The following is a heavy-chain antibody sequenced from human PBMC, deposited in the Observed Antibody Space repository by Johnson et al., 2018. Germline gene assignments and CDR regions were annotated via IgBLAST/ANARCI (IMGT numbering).Heavy chain of an antibody. CDR2: INSDGSST. Sequence: VQLQESGGGLVQPGGSLRLSCAASGFTFSSSWMHWVRQAPGKGLVWVSRINSDGSSTSDADPVKGRFTISRDNAKKSLYLQMNSLRAEDTALYYCARVSSEYYYYMDVWGKGTTVTVSS. CDR3: ARVSSEYYYYMDV. CDR1: GFTFSSSW. V-gene: IGHV3-74*01. J-gene: IGHJ6*03.